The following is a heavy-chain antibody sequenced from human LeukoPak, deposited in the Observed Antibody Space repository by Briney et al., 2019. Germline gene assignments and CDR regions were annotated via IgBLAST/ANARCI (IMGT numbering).Heavy chain of an antibody. CDR2: IKPDGIDK. CDR1: GFTFRRHW. CDR3: ATISAQTFDI. J-gene: IGHJ3*02. Sequence: TGGSLRLSCVGSGFTFRRHWVNCVRQSPGKGVEWVANIKPDGIDKYYVDSARGRFTVSRHNAKNSAFLQMNSQRAEDTAIYYCATISAQTFDIWGQGTLVSVSS. D-gene: IGHD5-24*01. V-gene: IGHV3-7*01.